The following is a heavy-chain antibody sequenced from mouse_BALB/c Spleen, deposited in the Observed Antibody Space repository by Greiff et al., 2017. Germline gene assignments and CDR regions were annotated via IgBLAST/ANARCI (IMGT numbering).Heavy chain of an antibody. CDR2: IDRSDSET. CDR3: ARRGIYYGYDFDY. J-gene: IGHJ2*01. D-gene: IGHD2-2*01. V-gene: IGHV1S126*01. CDR1: GYSFTSYW. Sequence: VQLQQSGPQLVRPGASVKISCKASGYSFTSYWMYWVKQRPGQGLEWIGMIDRSDSETRLNQKFKDKATLTVDKSSSTAYMQLSSPTSEDSAVYYCARRGIYYGYDFDYWGQGTTLTVSS.